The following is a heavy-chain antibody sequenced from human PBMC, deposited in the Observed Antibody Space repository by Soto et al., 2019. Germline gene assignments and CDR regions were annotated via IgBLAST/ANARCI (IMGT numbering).Heavy chain of an antibody. CDR2: INHSGSS. D-gene: IGHD4-17*01. J-gene: IGHJ4*02. Sequence: QVQLQQWGAGLLKPSETLSLTCAVYGGSFSGYYWSWIRQPPGKGLEWIGEINHSGSSNYNPSLKSRVTISVDTSKNQFSLMLSSVTAADTAVYYCARVSTGTLDYWGQGTLVTVSS. CDR1: GGSFSGYY. V-gene: IGHV4-34*01. CDR3: ARVSTGTLDY.